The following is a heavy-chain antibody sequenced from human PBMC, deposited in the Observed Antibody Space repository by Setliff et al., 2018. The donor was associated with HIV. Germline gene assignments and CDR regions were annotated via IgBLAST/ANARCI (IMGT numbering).Heavy chain of an antibody. V-gene: IGHV4-30-4*01. J-gene: IGHJ3*02. D-gene: IGHD3-22*01. Sequence: SETLSLTCTVSGASIDSGDHYWTWIRQPPGKGLEWIGYIYYSGTTYYNSSLKSRVTISLHTSKNQFSLKLSSVTAADTAMYYCARDKGRPHHFDNNGYYRSDTFDIWGHGTMVTVSS. CDR2: IYYSGTT. CDR1: GASIDSGDHY. CDR3: ARDKGRPHHFDNNGYYRSDTFDI.